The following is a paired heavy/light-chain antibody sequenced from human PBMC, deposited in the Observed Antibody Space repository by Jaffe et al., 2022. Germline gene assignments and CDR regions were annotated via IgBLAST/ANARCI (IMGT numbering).Heavy chain of an antibody. CDR2: ISGSGGST. CDR3: AKGHYDYIWGSYRPEDPSII. J-gene: IGHJ3*02. CDR1: GFTFSSYA. V-gene: IGHV3-23*01. D-gene: IGHD3-16*02. Sequence: EVQLLESGGGLVQPGGSLRLSCAASGFTFSSYAMSWVRQAPGKGLEWVSAISGSGGSTYYADSVKGRFTISRDNSKNTLYLQMNSLRAEDTAVYYCAKGHYDYIWGSYRPEDPSIIWGQGTMVTVSS.
Light chain of an antibody. Sequence: EIVLTQSPGTLSLSPGERATLSCRASQSVSSSYLAWYQQKPGQAPRLLIYGASSRATGIPDRFSGSGSGTDFTLTISRLEPEDFAVYYCQQYGSSPQTFGQGTKLEIK. V-gene: IGKV3-20*01. CDR1: QSVSSSY. CDR2: GAS. CDR3: QQYGSSPQT. J-gene: IGKJ2*01.